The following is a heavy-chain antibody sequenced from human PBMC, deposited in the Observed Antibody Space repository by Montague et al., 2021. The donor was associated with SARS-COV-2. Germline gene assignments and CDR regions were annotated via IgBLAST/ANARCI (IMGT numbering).Heavy chain of an antibody. CDR3: ARLGSGSYYTLDY. J-gene: IGHJ4*02. D-gene: IGHD3-10*01. Sequence: SETLSLTCTVSGGSISSSSYYWGWIRQPPGKGLEWIGSIYYSGSTYYNPSLKSRVTISVDTSKNQFSLKLSSVTAADTAVYYCARLGSGSYYTLDYWGQGTRVTVSS. CDR2: IYYSGST. CDR1: GGSISSSSYY. V-gene: IGHV4-39*01.